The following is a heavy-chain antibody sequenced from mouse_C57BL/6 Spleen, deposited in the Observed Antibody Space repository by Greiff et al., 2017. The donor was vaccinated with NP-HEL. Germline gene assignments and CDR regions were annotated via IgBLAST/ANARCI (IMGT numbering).Heavy chain of an antibody. V-gene: IGHV7-3*01. CDR1: GFTFTDYY. Sequence: VQLQQSGGGLVQPGGSLSLSCAASGFTFTDYYMSWVRQPPGKALEWLGFIRNNANGYTTEYSASVNGRFTISRDNSQSIRYLQINALRAEDSATYYCARYRIWGYFDVWGTGTTVTVSS. J-gene: IGHJ1*03. CDR3: ARYRIWGYFDV. D-gene: IGHD4-1*01. CDR2: IRNNANGYTT.